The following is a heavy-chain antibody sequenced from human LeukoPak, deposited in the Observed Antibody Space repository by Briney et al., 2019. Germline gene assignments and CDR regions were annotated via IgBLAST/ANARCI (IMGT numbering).Heavy chain of an antibody. CDR3: ARHYYDSSGYYHGWWFDP. CDR2: IYYSGST. D-gene: IGHD3-22*01. V-gene: IGHV4-59*08. CDR1: GGSISSYY. J-gene: IGHJ5*02. Sequence: SETLSLTCTVSGGSISSYYWSWIRQPPGKGLEWIGYIYYSGSTNYNPSLKSRVTISVDTSKNHFSLKLSSVTAADTAVYYCARHYYDSSGYYHGWWFDPWGQGTLVTVSS.